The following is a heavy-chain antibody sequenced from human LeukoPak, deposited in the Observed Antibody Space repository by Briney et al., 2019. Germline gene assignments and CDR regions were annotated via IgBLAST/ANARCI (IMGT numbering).Heavy chain of an antibody. Sequence: GGSLRLSCAASGFTFSNYAMSWVRQPPGKGLEWVSVISGTGGSTYYADSMEGRFTISRDNSKNTLYLQMNSLRAEDTAVYYCAKSNLLWFGELSYFDYWGQGTLVTVSS. CDR3: AKSNLLWFGELSYFDY. CDR2: ISGTGGST. CDR1: GFTFSNYA. J-gene: IGHJ4*02. D-gene: IGHD3-10*01. V-gene: IGHV3-23*01.